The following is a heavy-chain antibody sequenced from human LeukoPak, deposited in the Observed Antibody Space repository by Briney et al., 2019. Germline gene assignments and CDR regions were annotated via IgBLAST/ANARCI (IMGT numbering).Heavy chain of an antibody. CDR3: ARGITMVRGVLDYYYYGMDV. CDR2: IIPILGIA. J-gene: IGHJ6*02. D-gene: IGHD3-10*01. V-gene: IGHV1-69*02. CDR1: XXTXSXYT. Sequence: SXXTXSXYTISWXRQAPGQGLEWMGRIIPILGIANYAQKFQGRVTITADKSTSTAYMELSSLRSEDTAVYYCARGITMVRGVLDYYYYGMDVWGQGTTVTVSS.